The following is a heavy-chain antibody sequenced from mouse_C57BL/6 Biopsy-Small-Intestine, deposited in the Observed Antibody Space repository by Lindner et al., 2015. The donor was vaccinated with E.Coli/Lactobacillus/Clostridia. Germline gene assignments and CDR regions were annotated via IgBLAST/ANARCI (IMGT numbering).Heavy chain of an antibody. Sequence: VQLQESGAELVKPGASVKISCEASGYAFSTYWMNWVKQRPGKGLEWIGQIYPGDGDTNYNGKFKGKATLTADKSSSTAYMQLSSLTSEDSAVYFCARRWDLYYFDYWGQGTTLTVSS. CDR1: GYAFSTYW. CDR2: IYPGDGDT. V-gene: IGHV1-80*01. CDR3: ARRWDLYYFDY. D-gene: IGHD4-1*01. J-gene: IGHJ2*01.